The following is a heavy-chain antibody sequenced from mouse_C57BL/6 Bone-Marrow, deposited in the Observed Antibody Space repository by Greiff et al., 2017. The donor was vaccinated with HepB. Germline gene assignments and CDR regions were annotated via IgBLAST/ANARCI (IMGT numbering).Heavy chain of an antibody. Sequence: QVQLQQSGPELARPWASVKISCQASYTFSRRVHFAIRDTNYWMQWVKQRPGQGLEWIGAIYPGNGDTSYMQKFKGKATLTADKSSSTAYIQHSSQTTEDTAEYYCASHYYGSRRYFDVWGTGTTVTVSA. CDR2: GQGLEWIG. V-gene: IGHV1-87*01. D-gene: IGHD1-1*01. CDR1: YTFSRRVH. J-gene: IGHJ1*03. CDR3: TEDTAEYYCASHYYGSRRYFDV.